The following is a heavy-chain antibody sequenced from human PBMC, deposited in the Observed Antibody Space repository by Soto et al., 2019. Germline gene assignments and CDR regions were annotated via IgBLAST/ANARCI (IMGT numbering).Heavy chain of an antibody. CDR2: IYYSGTT. Sequence: QVQLQESGPGLVKPSQTLSLTCTVSGGSINSGGYYWSWIRQHPGKGLEWIGYIYYSGTTYYNPSLKRRVTISVDTSKNQFSLKLSSVTAADTAVYYCARGHYYDSSGRTYYFDYWGQGTLVTVSS. CDR1: GGSINSGGYY. D-gene: IGHD3-22*01. V-gene: IGHV4-31*03. CDR3: ARGHYYDSSGRTYYFDY. J-gene: IGHJ4*02.